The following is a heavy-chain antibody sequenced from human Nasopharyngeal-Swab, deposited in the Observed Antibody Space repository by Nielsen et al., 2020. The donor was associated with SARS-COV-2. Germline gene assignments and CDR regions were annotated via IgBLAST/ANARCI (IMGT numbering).Heavy chain of an antibody. CDR1: GGSISSYY. J-gene: IGHJ4*02. CDR3: ARFPGTSGWYHFDY. D-gene: IGHD6-19*01. CDR2: IYYSGST. V-gene: IGHV4-59*13. Sequence: SETLSLTCAVYGGSISSYYWSWIRQPPGKGLEWIGYIYYSGSTNYNPSLKSRVTISVDTSNNHFSLKLSSVTAADTAVYYCARFPGTSGWYHFDYWGQGILVTVSS.